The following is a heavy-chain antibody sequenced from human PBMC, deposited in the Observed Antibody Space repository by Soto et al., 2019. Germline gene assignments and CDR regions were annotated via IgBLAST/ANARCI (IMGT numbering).Heavy chain of an antibody. CDR2: IYNSGST. Sequence: TVSLTCPVSGDSINNGDYYWSWIRQPPGKGLDWIGYIYNSGSTYYNPSLKSRVTISVDRPKNQFSLKLSSVTAADTAVYYCARTLRDYGDYANWFDPWGRGNLVTVSS. V-gene: IGHV4-30-4*01. D-gene: IGHD4-17*01. J-gene: IGHJ5*02. CDR3: ARTLRDYGDYANWFDP. CDR1: GDSINNGDYY.